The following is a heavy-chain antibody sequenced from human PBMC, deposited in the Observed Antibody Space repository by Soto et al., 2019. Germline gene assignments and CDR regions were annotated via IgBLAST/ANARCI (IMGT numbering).Heavy chain of an antibody. Sequence: LSLTCTVSGGSISSGGYNWSWIRQHPGKGLEWIGYIYYSGSTYYNPSLKSRVTISVDTSKNQFSLKLSSVTAADTAVYYCARDSSGSYEYFQYWCKGTLVTVST. J-gene: IGHJ1*01. CDR3: ARDSSGSYEYFQY. CDR2: IYYSGST. D-gene: IGHD1-26*01. CDR1: GGSISSGGYN. V-gene: IGHV4-31*03.